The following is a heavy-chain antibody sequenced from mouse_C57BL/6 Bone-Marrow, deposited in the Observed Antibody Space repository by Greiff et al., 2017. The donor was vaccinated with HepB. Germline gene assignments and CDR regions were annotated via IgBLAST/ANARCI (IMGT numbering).Heavy chain of an antibody. J-gene: IGHJ2*01. Sequence: VKLMESGAELARPGASVKLSCKASGYTFTSYGISWVKQRTGQGLEGIGEIYPRSGNTYYNEKFKGKATLTADKSSSTAYMELRSLTSEDSAVYFCARSGQLGRKNFDYWGQGTTLTVSS. CDR1: GYTFTSYG. CDR3: ARSGQLGRKNFDY. V-gene: IGHV1-81*01. D-gene: IGHD4-1*02. CDR2: IYPRSGNT.